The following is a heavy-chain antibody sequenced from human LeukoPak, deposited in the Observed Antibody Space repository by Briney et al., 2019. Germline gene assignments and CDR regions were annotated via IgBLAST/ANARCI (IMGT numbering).Heavy chain of an antibody. J-gene: IGHJ6*04. CDR3: AKEGDCSTTSCLTGGLDV. D-gene: IGHD2-2*01. V-gene: IGHV3-53*01. CDR1: GVTVSANY. CDR2: IYTGGST. Sequence: PGGSLRLSCAASGVTVSANYMSGVRQAPGEGLGWVSVIYTGGSTYYADSVKGRFTISRDNSKNTVYLQMTCLRAEDTAVYYCAKEGDCSTTSCLTGGLDVWGKGTTVTVSS.